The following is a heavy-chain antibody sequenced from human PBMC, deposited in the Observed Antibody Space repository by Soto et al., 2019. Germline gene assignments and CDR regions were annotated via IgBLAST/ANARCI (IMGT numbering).Heavy chain of an antibody. CDR1: GGTFSSYT. CDR3: ARGILKYNWFDP. J-gene: IGHJ5*02. V-gene: IGHV1-69*02. D-gene: IGHD6-13*01. CDR2: IIPILGIA. Sequence: QVQLVQSGAEVKKPGSSVKVSCKASGGTFSSYTISWVRQAPGQGLEWMGRIIPILGIANYAQKFQGRVKITADKSMSTAYMELSSLRSEDTAVYYCARGILKYNWFDPWGQGTLVTVSS.